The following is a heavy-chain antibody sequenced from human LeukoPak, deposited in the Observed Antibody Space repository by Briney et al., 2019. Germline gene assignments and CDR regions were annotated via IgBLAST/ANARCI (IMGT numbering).Heavy chain of an antibody. Sequence: SETLSLTCAVYGGSFSAYYWSWIRQPPGKGLEWIGEINHSGSPNYNPSLMSRVTISVDTSKNQFSLKLSSVTAADTAVYYCARSPPNYDSSGYYDHFDYWGQGTLVTVSS. J-gene: IGHJ4*02. CDR1: GGSFSAYY. CDR3: ARSPPNYDSSGYYDHFDY. CDR2: INHSGSP. V-gene: IGHV4-34*01. D-gene: IGHD3-22*01.